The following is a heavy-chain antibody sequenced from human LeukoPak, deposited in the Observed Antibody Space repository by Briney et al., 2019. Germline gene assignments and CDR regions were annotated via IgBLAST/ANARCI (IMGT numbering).Heavy chain of an antibody. J-gene: IGHJ6*03. CDR3: ARAATGKNILTGSQSFRHYYYYMDV. V-gene: IGHV4-34*01. D-gene: IGHD3-9*01. Sequence: SETLSLTWAVYGGSFSGYYWSWIRQPPGKGLEWIGEINHSGSTNYNPSLKSRVTISVDTSKNQFSLKLSSVTAADTAVYYCARAATGKNILTGSQSFRHYYYYMDVWGKGTTVTVSS. CDR2: INHSGST. CDR1: GGSFSGYY.